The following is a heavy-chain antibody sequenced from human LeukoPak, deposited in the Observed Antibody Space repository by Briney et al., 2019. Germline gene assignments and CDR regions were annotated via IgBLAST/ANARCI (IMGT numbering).Heavy chain of an antibody. D-gene: IGHD2-15*01. CDR3: ARAQGGYFDY. CDR1: GDSISSGGYS. CDR2: IYHSGST. Sequence: TTSETLSLTCAVSGDSISSGGYSWSWIQQPPGRGLEWIGYIYHSGSTYYNPSLKSRVTISVDRSKNQFSLKLSSVTAADTAVYYCARAQGGYFDYWGQGTLVTVSS. V-gene: IGHV4-30-2*01. J-gene: IGHJ4*02.